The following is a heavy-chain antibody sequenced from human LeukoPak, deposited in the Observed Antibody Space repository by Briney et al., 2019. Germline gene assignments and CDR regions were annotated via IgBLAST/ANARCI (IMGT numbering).Heavy chain of an antibody. CDR3: ARTMVRGVKPFDY. CDR1: GFTFSSYA. V-gene: IGHV3-30-3*01. Sequence: GRSLRLSCAASGFTFSSYAMHWVRQATGKGLEWVAVISYDGSNKYYADSVKGRFTISRDNSKNTLYLQMNSLRAEDTAVYYCARTMVRGVKPFDYWGQGTLVTVSS. D-gene: IGHD3-10*01. CDR2: ISYDGSNK. J-gene: IGHJ4*02.